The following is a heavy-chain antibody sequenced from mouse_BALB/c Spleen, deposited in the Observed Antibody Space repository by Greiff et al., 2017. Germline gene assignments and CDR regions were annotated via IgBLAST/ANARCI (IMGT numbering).Heavy chain of an antibody. J-gene: IGHJ4*01. CDR3: ARDEDYGSRDYAMDY. CDR2: ISSGGSYT. D-gene: IGHD1-1*01. CDR1: GFTFSSYA. Sequence: EVMLVESGGGLVKPGGSLKLSYAASGFTFSSYAMSWVRQSPEKRLEWVAEISSGGSYTYYPDTVTGRFTISRDNAKNTLYLEMSSLRSEDTAMYYCARDEDYGSRDYAMDYWGQGTSVTVSS. V-gene: IGHV5-9-4*01.